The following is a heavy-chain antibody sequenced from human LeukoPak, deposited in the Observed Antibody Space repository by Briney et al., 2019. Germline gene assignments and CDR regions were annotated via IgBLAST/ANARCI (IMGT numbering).Heavy chain of an antibody. D-gene: IGHD5-24*01. CDR3: ARLRRDGYNFYMQL. Sequence: SQTLSLTCTVSGGSISSGGYYWSWIRQPPGKGLEWIGYIYHSGSTYYNPSLKSRVTISVDRSKNQFSLKLSSVTAADTAVYYCARLRRDGYNFYMQLWGQGTLVTVSS. CDR1: GGSISSGGYY. J-gene: IGHJ4*02. V-gene: IGHV4-30-2*01. CDR2: IYHSGST.